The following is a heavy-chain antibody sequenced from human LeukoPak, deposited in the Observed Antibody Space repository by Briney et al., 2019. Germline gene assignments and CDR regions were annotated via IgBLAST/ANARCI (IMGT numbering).Heavy chain of an antibody. D-gene: IGHD6-13*01. V-gene: IGHV1-8*03. CDR2: INPNSDNT. CDR1: GYTFTSYD. Sequence: ASVKVSCKASGYTFTSYDINWVRQATGQGLEWMGWINPNSDNTGYPQKFQGRVTITWNASISTTYMELSSLRSEDTAVYYCARGPSGSWSSRVRYMDVWGKGTTVTVSS. J-gene: IGHJ6*03. CDR3: ARGPSGSWSSRVRYMDV.